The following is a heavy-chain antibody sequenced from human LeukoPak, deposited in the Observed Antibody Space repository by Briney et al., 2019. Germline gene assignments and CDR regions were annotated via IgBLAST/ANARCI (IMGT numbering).Heavy chain of an antibody. D-gene: IGHD4-17*01. CDR3: ARDPNGDYDLDY. Sequence: GGSLRLSCAASGFTFSSYSMNWVRQAPGKGLEWVSSISSSSSYIYYADSVKGRFTISRDNAKNSLYLQMNSLGAEDTAVYYCARDPNGDYDLDYWGQGTLVTVSS. J-gene: IGHJ4*02. CDR1: GFTFSSYS. CDR2: ISSSSSYI. V-gene: IGHV3-21*01.